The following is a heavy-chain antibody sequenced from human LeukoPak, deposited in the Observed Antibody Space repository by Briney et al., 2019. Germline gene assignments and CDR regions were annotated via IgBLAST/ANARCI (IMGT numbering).Heavy chain of an antibody. CDR3: ARDKGIAARQGIIDY. Sequence: GGSLRLSCAASGFTFSSYWMHWVRQAPGKGLEWVAVISYDGSNKYYADSVKGRFTISRDNSKNTLYLQMNSLRAEDTAVYYCARDKGIAARQGIIDYWGQGTLVTVSS. D-gene: IGHD6-6*01. J-gene: IGHJ4*02. CDR1: GFTFSSYW. CDR2: ISYDGSNK. V-gene: IGHV3-30-3*01.